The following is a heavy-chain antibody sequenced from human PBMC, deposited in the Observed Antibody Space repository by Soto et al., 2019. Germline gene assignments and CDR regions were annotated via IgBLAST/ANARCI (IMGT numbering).Heavy chain of an antibody. CDR1: GGSFSGYY. J-gene: IGHJ4*02. D-gene: IGHD2-2*01. Sequence: SETLSLTCAVYGGSFSGYYWSWIRQPPGKGLEWVGEINHSGSTNYNPSLKSRVTISVDTSKNQFSLKLSSVTAADTAVYYCASVYCSSTSCFRGTYWGQGTLVTVSS. V-gene: IGHV4-34*01. CDR3: ASVYCSSTSCFRGTY. CDR2: INHSGST.